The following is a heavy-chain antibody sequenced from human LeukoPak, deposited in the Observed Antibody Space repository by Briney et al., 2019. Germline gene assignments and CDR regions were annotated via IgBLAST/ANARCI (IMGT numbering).Heavy chain of an antibody. CDR3: ARNAYYDILTGYYPFDP. D-gene: IGHD3-9*01. CDR1: GGSISSYY. CDR2: IYYSGST. Sequence: PSEPLSLTCTVSGGSISSYYWSWIRQPPGKGLEWIGYIYYSGSTNYNPSLKSRVTISVDTSKNQFSLKLSSVTAADTAVYYCARNAYYDILTGYYPFDPWGQGTLVTVSS. J-gene: IGHJ5*02. V-gene: IGHV4-59*01.